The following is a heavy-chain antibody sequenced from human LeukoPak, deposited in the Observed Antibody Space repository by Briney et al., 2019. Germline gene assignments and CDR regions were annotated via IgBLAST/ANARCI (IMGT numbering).Heavy chain of an antibody. CDR2: ISWNSGTI. V-gene: IGHV3-9*01. CDR3: AELGITMIGGV. J-gene: IGHJ6*04. CDR1: GFTFDNYA. Sequence: GGSLRLSCAASGFTFDNYAMHWVRQAPGKGLEWVSGISWNSGTIGYADSVKGRFTISRDNAKNSLYLQMNSLRAEDTAVYYCAELGITMIGGVWGKGTTVTISS. D-gene: IGHD3-10*02.